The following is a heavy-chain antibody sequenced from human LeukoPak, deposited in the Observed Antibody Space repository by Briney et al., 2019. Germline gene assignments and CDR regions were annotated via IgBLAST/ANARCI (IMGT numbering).Heavy chain of an antibody. J-gene: IGHJ4*02. CDR1: GGSISSYY. CDR2: IYYSGST. V-gene: IGHV4-59*01. Sequence: PSETLSLTCTVSGGSISSYYWSWIRQPPGKGLEWIGYIYYSGSTNYNPSLKSRVTISVDTSKNQFSLKLSSVTAADTAVYYCARASGLYYYGSGSGPFDYRGQGTLVTVSS. D-gene: IGHD3-10*01. CDR3: ARASGLYYYGSGSGPFDY.